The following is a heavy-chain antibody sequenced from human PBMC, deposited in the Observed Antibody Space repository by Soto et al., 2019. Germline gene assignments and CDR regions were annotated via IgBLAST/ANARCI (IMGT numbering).Heavy chain of an antibody. CDR2: IIPTFGTG. D-gene: IGHD7-27*01. V-gene: IGHV1-69*01. CDR1: GDTFGTYA. J-gene: IGHJ6*02. CDR3: ARGWNVGKFGMSV. Sequence: QVQLVQSGAEVKKPGSSVKVSCKAAGDTFGTYAFSWVRQAPGQGLEWMGGIIPTFGTGNYAQKFHGRVTITADESTGTAYIEMSGLRSEDTAGYYCARGWNVGKFGMSVWGQGTTVTVSS.